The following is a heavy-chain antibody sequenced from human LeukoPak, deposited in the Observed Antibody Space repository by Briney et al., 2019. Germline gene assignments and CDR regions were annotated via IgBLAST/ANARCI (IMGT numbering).Heavy chain of an antibody. V-gene: IGHV3-49*04. J-gene: IGHJ4*02. D-gene: IGHD6-19*01. CDR1: GFTFGDYA. Sequence: PGRSLRLSCTASGFTFGDYAMSWVRQAPGKGLEWVGFIRSKAYGGTTEYAASVKGRFTISRDDSKSIAYLQMNSLKTEDTAVYYCTRVHDMEQWLLYYFVYWGQGTLVTVSS. CDR2: IRSKAYGGTT. CDR3: TRVHDMEQWLLYYFVY.